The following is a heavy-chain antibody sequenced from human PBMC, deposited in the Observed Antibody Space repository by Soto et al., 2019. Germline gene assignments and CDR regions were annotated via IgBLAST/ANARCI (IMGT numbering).Heavy chain of an antibody. J-gene: IGHJ4*01. CDR1: GFTFSSYG. Sequence: GGSLRLSCVASGFTFSSYGIHWVRQAPGKGLEWVAVISYDGSNEYYADSVKGRFTISRDNSKNTLYLQMDSLRPEDTAVYYCAKEITVAGDFDYWGHGTLVTVSS. CDR2: ISYDGSNE. V-gene: IGHV3-30*18. D-gene: IGHD6-19*01. CDR3: AKEITVAGDFDY.